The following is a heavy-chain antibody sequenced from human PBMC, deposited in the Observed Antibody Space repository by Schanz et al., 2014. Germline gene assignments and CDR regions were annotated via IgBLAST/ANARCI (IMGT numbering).Heavy chain of an antibody. CDR2: ISHSGGSK. J-gene: IGHJ6*02. D-gene: IGHD2-15*01. CDR3: AKAMGYCSGGTYYDCYYDGLAA. Sequence: EVQLLESGGGLVQPGGSLRLSCAASGFTFSSYAMTWVRQAPGKGLEWVSSISHSGGSKYYADSVKGRFTNSRDNSENTVYLQMNSLSADDTTVLYGAKAMGYCSGGTYYDCYYDGLAAWGQGTTVTVSS. CDR1: GFTFSSYA. V-gene: IGHV3-23*01.